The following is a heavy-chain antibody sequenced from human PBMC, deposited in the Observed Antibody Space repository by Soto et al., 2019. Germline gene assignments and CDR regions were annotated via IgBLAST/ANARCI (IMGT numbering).Heavy chain of an antibody. CDR1: GFSFSTYN. J-gene: IGHJ4*02. Sequence: EVELLESGGGLVKPGGSLRLSCAASGFSFSTYNMNWVSQAPGKGLEWVSSINGRSNYKYYTDSVKGRFTISRDNPKNSLYLLMDSLRVEDTAVYYCVREDGLVGSNSAFDQWGQGTLVIVSS. CDR3: VREDGLVGSNSAFDQ. CDR2: INGRSNYK. V-gene: IGHV3-21*02. D-gene: IGHD7-27*01.